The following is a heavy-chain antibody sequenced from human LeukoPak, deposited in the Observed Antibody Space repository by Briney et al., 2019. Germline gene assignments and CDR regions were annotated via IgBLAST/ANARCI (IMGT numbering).Heavy chain of an antibody. Sequence: SETLSLTCAVYGGSFSGYYWGWIRQPPGKGLEWIGEINHSGSTNYNPSLKSRVTISVDTSKDQFSLKLSSVTAADTAVYYCARGYCSGGSCYPRRPDYYYGMDVWGKGTTVTVSS. CDR2: INHSGST. J-gene: IGHJ6*04. V-gene: IGHV4-34*01. D-gene: IGHD2-15*01. CDR3: ARGYCSGGSCYPRRPDYYYGMDV. CDR1: GGSFSGYY.